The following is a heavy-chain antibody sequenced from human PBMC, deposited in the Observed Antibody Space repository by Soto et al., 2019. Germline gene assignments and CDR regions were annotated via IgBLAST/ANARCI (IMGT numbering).Heavy chain of an antibody. Sequence: GGSLRLSCAASGFTFDNYGMSWVRQAPGKGLEWVSTVSGSGGSTYYAASVKGRFTISREYSKNTMYLQMNSLRAEDTAVYFCARHRSYNSGFFDYWSQGSLVTVSS. CDR2: VSGSGGST. D-gene: IGHD6-19*01. CDR3: ARHRSYNSGFFDY. V-gene: IGHV3-23*01. CDR1: GFTFDNYG. J-gene: IGHJ4*02.